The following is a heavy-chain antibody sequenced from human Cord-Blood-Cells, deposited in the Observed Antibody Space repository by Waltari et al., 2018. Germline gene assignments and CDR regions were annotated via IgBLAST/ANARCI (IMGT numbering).Heavy chain of an antibody. D-gene: IGHD3-10*01. Sequence: QVQLQESGPGLVKPSETLSLTCTVSGGSISSYYWSWIRQPAGKGLEWFGRIYTSGSTNDTPSLKCRVTMSVDTSKNQCSRKLGSVTAADTAVYYCARAYGSGSYFDYWGQGTLVTVSS. CDR2: IYTSGST. V-gene: IGHV4-4*07. CDR3: ARAYGSGSYFDY. CDR1: GGSISSYY. J-gene: IGHJ4*02.